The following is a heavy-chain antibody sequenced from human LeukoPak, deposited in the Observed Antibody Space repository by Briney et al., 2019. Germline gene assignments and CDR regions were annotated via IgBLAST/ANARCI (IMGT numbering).Heavy chain of an antibody. CDR1: GFTVSSNF. D-gene: IGHD3-22*01. V-gene: IGHV3-23*01. CDR3: AKDHRSGYYNYFDY. J-gene: IGHJ4*02. Sequence: GGSLRLSCAVSGFTVSSNFMSWVRQAPGKGLEWVSAISGSGGSTYYADSVKGRFTISRDNSKNTLYLQMNSLRAEDTAVYYCAKDHRSGYYNYFDYWGQGTLVTVSS. CDR2: ISGSGGST.